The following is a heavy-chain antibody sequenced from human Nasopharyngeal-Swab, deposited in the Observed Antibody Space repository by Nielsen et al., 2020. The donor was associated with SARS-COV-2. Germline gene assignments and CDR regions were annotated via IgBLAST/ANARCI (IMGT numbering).Heavy chain of an antibody. CDR1: GFTFSDYY. J-gene: IGHJ6*02. V-gene: IGHV3-11*06. CDR2: ISSSSSYI. D-gene: IGHD3-3*01. CDR3: ARALFGVVIIPPHYGMDV. Sequence: GESLKISCAASGFTFSDYYMSWIRQAPGKGLEWVSSISSSSSYIYYADSVKGRFTISRDNAKNSLYLQMNSLRAEDTAVYYCARALFGVVIIPPHYGMDVWGQGTTVTVSS.